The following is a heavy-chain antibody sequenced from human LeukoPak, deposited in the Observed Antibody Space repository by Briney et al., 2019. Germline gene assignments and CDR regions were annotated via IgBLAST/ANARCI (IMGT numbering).Heavy chain of an antibody. CDR1: GFTFSTYA. Sequence: GGSLRLSCAASGFTFSTYAIHWVRQAPGKGLEWVAVISFDGSNKYYADSVKGRFTISRDNSKNTLYLQMNSLRAEDTAVYYCARGGGMRSWYDFDYWGQGTLVTVSS. CDR3: ARGGGMRSWYDFDY. V-gene: IGHV3-30-3*01. CDR2: ISFDGSNK. D-gene: IGHD6-13*01. J-gene: IGHJ4*02.